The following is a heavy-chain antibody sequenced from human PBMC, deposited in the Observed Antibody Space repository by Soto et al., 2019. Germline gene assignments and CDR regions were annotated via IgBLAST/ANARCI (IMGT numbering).Heavy chain of an antibody. CDR2: IDNSGGIT. D-gene: IGHD5-18*01. CDR1: GFTFSTYA. V-gene: IGHV3-23*05. Sequence: EVPLLESGGGLVQPGGSLRLSCAASGFTFSTYAMSWVRQAPGKGLEWVSTIDNSGGITYYADSVKGRFTISRDNSKNTLYLQRNSLRAEDTAVYYCAKGGYNYGFLFDCWGQGTLVTVSS. J-gene: IGHJ4*02. CDR3: AKGGYNYGFLFDC.